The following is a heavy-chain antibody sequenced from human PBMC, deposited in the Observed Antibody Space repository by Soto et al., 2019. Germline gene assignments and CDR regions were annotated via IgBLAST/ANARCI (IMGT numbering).Heavy chain of an antibody. CDR2: ISAYNGNT. D-gene: IGHD2-2*01. Sequence: EASVKVSCKASGYTFTSYGISWVRQAPGQGLEWMGWISAYNGNTNYAQKLQGRVTMTTDTSTSTAYMELRSLRSDDTAVYYCARAYGASYCSSTSCYGYYMDVWGKGTTVTVSS. CDR3: ARAYGASYCSSTSCYGYYMDV. CDR1: GYTFTSYG. J-gene: IGHJ6*03. V-gene: IGHV1-18*01.